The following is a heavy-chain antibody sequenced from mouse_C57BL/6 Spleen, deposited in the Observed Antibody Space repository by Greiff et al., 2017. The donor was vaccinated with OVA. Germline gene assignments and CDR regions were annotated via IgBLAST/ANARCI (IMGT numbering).Heavy chain of an antibody. CDR3: ARNGRGEGAWFAY. J-gene: IGHJ3*01. CDR2: INPNNGGT. CDR1: GYTFTDYN. Sequence: EVQLQQSGPELVKPGASVKIPCKASGYTFTDYNMDWVKQSHGKSLEWIGDINPNNGGTIYNQKFKGKATLTVDKSSSTAYMELRSLTSEDTAVYYCARNGRGEGAWFAYWGQGTLVTVSA. V-gene: IGHV1-18*01.